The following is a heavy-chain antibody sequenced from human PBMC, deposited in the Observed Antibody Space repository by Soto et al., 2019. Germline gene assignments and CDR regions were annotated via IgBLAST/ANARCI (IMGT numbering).Heavy chain of an antibody. Sequence: ETLSLTCAVYGGSFSGYYWSWIRQPPGKGLEWIGEINHSGSTNYNPSLKSRVTISVDTSKNQFSLKLSSVTAADTAVYYCAIIAAAGDFDYWGQGTLVTVSS. CDR1: GGSFSGYY. D-gene: IGHD6-13*01. CDR3: AIIAAAGDFDY. V-gene: IGHV4-34*01. J-gene: IGHJ4*02. CDR2: INHSGST.